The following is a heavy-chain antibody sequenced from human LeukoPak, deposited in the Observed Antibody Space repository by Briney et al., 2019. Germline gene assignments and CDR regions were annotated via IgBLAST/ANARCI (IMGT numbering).Heavy chain of an antibody. CDR1: GGSITGDY. CDR2: IYSSGST. D-gene: IGHD3-10*01. Sequence: SETLSLTCSVSGGSITGDYWSWIRQPPGKGLEWIGYIYSSGSTKYNPSLQSRVTISVDTSKNQFSLKLTSVTAADTAVYYCARPFYYGSGSYADWGQGTLVTVSS. CDR3: ARPFYYGSGSYAD. V-gene: IGHV4-59*01. J-gene: IGHJ4*02.